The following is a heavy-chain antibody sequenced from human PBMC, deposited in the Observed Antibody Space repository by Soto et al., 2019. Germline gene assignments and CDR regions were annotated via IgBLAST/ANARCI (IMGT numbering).Heavy chain of an antibody. Sequence: ASVKVSCKASGYTFTSYGISWVRQAPGQGLEWMGWISAYNGNTNYAQKLQGRVTMTTDTSTSTAYMELRSLRSGDTAVYYCARDSRGYCSSTSCYDWFDPWGQGTLVTVSS. CDR2: ISAYNGNT. J-gene: IGHJ5*02. CDR1: GYTFTSYG. V-gene: IGHV1-18*01. D-gene: IGHD2-2*01. CDR3: ARDSRGYCSSTSCYDWFDP.